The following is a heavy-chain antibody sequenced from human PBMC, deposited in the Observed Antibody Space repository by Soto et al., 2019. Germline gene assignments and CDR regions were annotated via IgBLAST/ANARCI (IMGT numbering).Heavy chain of an antibody. CDR2: ISYDGSNK. V-gene: IGHV3-30*18. CDR3: AKEPEGRIVVVPAAWGQYYGMDV. CDR1: GFTFSSYG. D-gene: IGHD2-2*01. J-gene: IGHJ6*02. Sequence: QVQLVESGGGVVQPGRSLRLSCAASGFTFSSYGMHWVRQAPGKGLEWVAVISYDGSNKYYADSVKGRFTISRDNSKNTLYLQMNSLRAEDTAVYYCAKEPEGRIVVVPAAWGQYYGMDVWGQGTTVTVSS.